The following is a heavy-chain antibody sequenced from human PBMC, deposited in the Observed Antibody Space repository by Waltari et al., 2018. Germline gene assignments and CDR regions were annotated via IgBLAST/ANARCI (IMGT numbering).Heavy chain of an antibody. CDR1: GGTFSSYA. CDR3: ARDNGEVRYFDWLLFF. J-gene: IGHJ4*02. V-gene: IGHV1-69*04. CDR2: IIPILGIA. D-gene: IGHD3-9*01. Sequence: QVQLVQSGAEVKKPGSSVKVSCKASGGTFSSYAISWVRPAPGQGLEWMGGIIPILGIANYAQKFQGRVTITADESTSTAYMELSSLRSEDTAVYYCARDNGEVRYFDWLLFFWGQGTLVTVSS.